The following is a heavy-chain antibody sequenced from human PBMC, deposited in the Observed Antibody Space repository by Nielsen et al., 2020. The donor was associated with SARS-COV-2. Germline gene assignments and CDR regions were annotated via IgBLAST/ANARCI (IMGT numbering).Heavy chain of an antibody. D-gene: IGHD2-21*01. CDR2: ISGYNANT. V-gene: IGHV1-18*04. CDR1: GASFGSYG. CDR3: ARDPDLVASPNFDS. Sequence: ASVKVSCKASGASFGSYGISWVRQAPGQGLEWMGWISGYNANTNFAPKFLGRLTMTTDTSTSTAFMELGSLTSDDTAVYYCARDPDLVASPNFDSWGQGTLVTVSS. J-gene: IGHJ4*02.